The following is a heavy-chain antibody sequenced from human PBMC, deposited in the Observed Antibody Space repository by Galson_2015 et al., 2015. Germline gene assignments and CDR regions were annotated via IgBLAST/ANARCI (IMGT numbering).Heavy chain of an antibody. CDR3: TRRPFYGDCFDY. V-gene: IGHV2-5*02. CDR2: IYWDDDK. Sequence: PALVKPTQPLTLTCTFSGFSLSTNGVGVGWIRQPPRKALEWLALIYWDDDKRYSPSLKSRLTITKDTSKNQVVLTMTNMDPVDTATYYCTRRPFYGDCFDYWGQGTLVTVSS. CDR1: GFSLSTNGVG. J-gene: IGHJ4*02. D-gene: IGHD4-17*01.